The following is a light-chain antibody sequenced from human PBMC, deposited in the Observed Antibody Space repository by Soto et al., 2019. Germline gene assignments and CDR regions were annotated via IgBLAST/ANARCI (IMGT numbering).Light chain of an antibody. Sequence: EIVMTQSPATLSVSPGETATLSCRASQRIGSNLAWYQQKPGQAPSLLIYGASPRATGVPDRFSGSGSGTEFTLTVSSLQSEDIAVYYCQQYNFWPTFGQGTNVEIK. J-gene: IGKJ1*01. CDR3: QQYNFWPT. CDR1: QRIGSN. CDR2: GAS. V-gene: IGKV3-15*01.